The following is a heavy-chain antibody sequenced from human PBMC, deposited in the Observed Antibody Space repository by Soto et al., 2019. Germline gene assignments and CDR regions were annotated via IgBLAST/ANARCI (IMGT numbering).Heavy chain of an antibody. CDR3: ARVFPTYCGGDCSYFDS. Sequence: ASETLSLTCTVSGGSINSYYWSWIRQPPGKGLEWIGYIFYSGGTNHNPSLKSRVTMSVDMSKNQFSLELSSVTAADTAVYYCARVFPTYCGGDCSYFDSWGPGALVTVSS. V-gene: IGHV4-59*01. CDR1: GGSINSYY. CDR2: IFYSGGT. J-gene: IGHJ4*02. D-gene: IGHD2-21*02.